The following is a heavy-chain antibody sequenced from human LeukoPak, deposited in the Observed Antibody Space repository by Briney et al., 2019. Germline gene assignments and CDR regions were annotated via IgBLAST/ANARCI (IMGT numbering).Heavy chain of an antibody. V-gene: IGHV1-2*06. CDR1: GYTFTGYY. D-gene: IGHD5-18*01. CDR2: INPNSGGT. CDR3: ARVGPNWDTGIDY. J-gene: IGHJ4*02. Sequence: ASVKVSCKASGYTFTGYYMHWVRQAPGQGLEWMGRINPNSGGTNYAQKFQGRVTMTRDTSISAAYMELSRLRSDDTAVYYCARVGPNWDTGIDYWGQGTLVTVSS.